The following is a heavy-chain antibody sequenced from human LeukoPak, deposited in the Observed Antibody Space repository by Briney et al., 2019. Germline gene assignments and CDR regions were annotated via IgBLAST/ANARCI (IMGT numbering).Heavy chain of an antibody. D-gene: IGHD4-17*01. CDR2: ISSSSSYI. V-gene: IGHV3-21*01. CDR3: ARECYGDYGVDY. CDR1: GFTLSSYS. Sequence: GGSLRLSCAASGFTLSSYSMNWVRQAPGKGPEWVSSISSSSSYIYYADSVKGRFTISRDNAKNSLYLQMNSLRAEDTAVYYCARECYGDYGVDYWGQGTLVTVSS. J-gene: IGHJ4*02.